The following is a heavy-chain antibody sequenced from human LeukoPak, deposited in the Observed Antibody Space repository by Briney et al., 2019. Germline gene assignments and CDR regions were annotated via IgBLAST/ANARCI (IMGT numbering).Heavy chain of an antibody. CDR3: AAYSGYERQFDY. D-gene: IGHD5-12*01. J-gene: IGHJ4*02. V-gene: IGHV3-48*03. CDR2: ISSSGSTI. Sequence: GGSLRLSCAASGFTFSSYEMNWVRQAPGKGLEWVSYISSSGSTIYYADSVKGRFTISRDNAKNSLYLQMNSLRAEDTAVYYCAAYSGYERQFDYWGQGTLVTVSS. CDR1: GFTFSSYE.